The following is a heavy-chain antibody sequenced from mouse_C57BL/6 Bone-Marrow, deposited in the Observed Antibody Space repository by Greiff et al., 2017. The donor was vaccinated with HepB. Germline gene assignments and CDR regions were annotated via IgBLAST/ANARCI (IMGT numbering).Heavy chain of an antibody. CDR2: INPNNGGT. CDR3: ARHDYDYDYY. CDR1: GYTFTDYY. D-gene: IGHD2-4*01. J-gene: IGHJ2*01. Sequence: VQLQQSGPELVKPGASVKISCKASGYTFTDYYMNWVKQSHGKSLEWIGDINPNNGGTSYNQKFKGKATLTVDKSSSTAYMELRSLTSEDSAVYYCARHDYDYDYYWGQGTTLTVSS. V-gene: IGHV1-26*01.